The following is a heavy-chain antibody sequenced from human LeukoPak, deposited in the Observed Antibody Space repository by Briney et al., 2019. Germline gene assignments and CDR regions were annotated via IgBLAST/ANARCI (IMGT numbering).Heavy chain of an antibody. V-gene: IGHV3-74*01. CDR2: ISLDGSMT. CDR1: GFTFSSYW. CDR3: AREGITLTIDY. Sequence: GGSLRLSCTASGFTFSSYWMHWVRQVPGKGLMWLTRISLDGSMTSYADSVRGRFIISRDNAKDTVYLQLNGLRAEDTAVYHCAREGITLTIDYWGQGTLVAVSS. D-gene: IGHD4-11*01. J-gene: IGHJ4*02.